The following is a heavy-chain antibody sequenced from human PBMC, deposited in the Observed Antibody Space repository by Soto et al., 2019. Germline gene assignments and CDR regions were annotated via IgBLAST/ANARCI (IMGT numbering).Heavy chain of an antibody. V-gene: IGHV2-26*01. CDR1: GLSLSTGKLG. D-gene: IGHD2-2*01. Sequence: SGPTLVNPTETLTLTCTVSGLSLSTGKLGVSWIRQPPGKALEWLAHIFSNDDKSYSTSLRSRVTISKDTSRSQVVLTMTNMDPLDSGTYNCALIKDCSRTDCYLASFDPWGQGTLVTVSS. J-gene: IGHJ5*02. CDR2: IFSNDDK. CDR3: ALIKDCSRTDCYLASFDP.